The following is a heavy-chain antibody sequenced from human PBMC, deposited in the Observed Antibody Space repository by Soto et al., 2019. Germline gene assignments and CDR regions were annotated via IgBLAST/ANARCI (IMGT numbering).Heavy chain of an antibody. V-gene: IGHV5-51*01. D-gene: IGHD4-17*01. Sequence: PGESLKISCQGSGYTFTSYWIAWVRQKAGKGLECMGIIYPDDSDTRYNPSFQGQATISADKSISTAYLQWSTLKASDTAMYYCATSYGDYGYWGQGTLVTVSS. CDR3: ATSYGDYGY. CDR2: IYPDDSDT. J-gene: IGHJ4*02. CDR1: GYTFTSYW.